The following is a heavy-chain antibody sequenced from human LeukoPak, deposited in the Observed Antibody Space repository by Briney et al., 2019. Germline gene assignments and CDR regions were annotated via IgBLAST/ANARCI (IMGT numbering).Heavy chain of an antibody. V-gene: IGHV1-58*02. D-gene: IGHD3-22*01. Sequence: SVKVSCKASGFTFSTDTIQWVRQARGQRLEWIGWIVVDSAKTNYAQTFQQRVTITRDMSTSTVYMEPTSLTSEDTAVYYCAAGAADYYDSSLNWFDPWGQGTLVTVSS. J-gene: IGHJ5*02. CDR3: AAGAADYYDSSLNWFDP. CDR2: IVVDSAKT. CDR1: GFTFSTDT.